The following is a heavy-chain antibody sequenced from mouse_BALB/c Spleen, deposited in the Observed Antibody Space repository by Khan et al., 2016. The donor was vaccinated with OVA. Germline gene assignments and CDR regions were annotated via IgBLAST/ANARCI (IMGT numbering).Heavy chain of an antibody. D-gene: IGHD1-1*01. CDR2: IWAGGST. V-gene: IGHV2-9*02. Sequence: QVQLKQSGPGLVAPSQSLSITCTVSGFSLTNYGVHWVRQPPREGLEWLGVIWAGGSTKYNSALMSRLSISKDNSKSQVFLKMNSLQTNDTAMYYCARPYYGSAWFAYWGQGTLVTVSA. J-gene: IGHJ3*01. CDR1: GFSLTNYG. CDR3: ARPYYGSAWFAY.